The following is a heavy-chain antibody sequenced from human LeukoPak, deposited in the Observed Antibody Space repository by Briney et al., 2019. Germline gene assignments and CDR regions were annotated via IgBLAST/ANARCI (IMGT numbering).Heavy chain of an antibody. CDR2: IRYDGSNK. V-gene: IGHV3-30*02. Sequence: PGGSLRLSCAASGFTFSSYGMPWVRQAPGRGLEWVAFIRYDGSNKYYADSVKGRFTISRDNSKNTLYLQMNSLRAEDTAVYYCVSTRVFYGDYYFDYWGQGTLVTVSS. D-gene: IGHD4-17*01. CDR1: GFTFSSYG. CDR3: VSTRVFYGDYYFDY. J-gene: IGHJ4*02.